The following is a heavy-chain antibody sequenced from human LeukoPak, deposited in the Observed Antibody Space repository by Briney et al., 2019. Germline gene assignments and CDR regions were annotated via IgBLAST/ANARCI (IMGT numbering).Heavy chain of an antibody. J-gene: IGHJ3*02. D-gene: IGHD5-18*01. V-gene: IGHV3-23*01. CDR2: ISGSGGST. Sequence: GGSLRLSCAASGFTFSSYAMSWVRQAPGKGLEWVSAISGSGGSTYYADSVKGRFTISRDNSKNTLYLQMNSLRAEDTAVYYCARDQEIESPSYDRHAFDIWGQGTMVTVSS. CDR1: GFTFSSYA. CDR3: ARDQEIESPSYDRHAFDI.